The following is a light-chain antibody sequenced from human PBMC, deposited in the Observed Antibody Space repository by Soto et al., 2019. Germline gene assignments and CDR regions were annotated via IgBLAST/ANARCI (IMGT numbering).Light chain of an antibody. V-gene: IGKV3D-20*01. CDR1: QSVSRSY. J-gene: IGKJ3*01. Sequence: EIVLTQSPATLSLSPGERATLSCGASQSVSRSYLAWYQQKPGLAPRLLIYDASSRATGIPDRFSGSGSGTDFTLTISSLEPEDFAVYYCQQYGSSPFTFGPGTKVDIK. CDR3: QQYGSSPFT. CDR2: DAS.